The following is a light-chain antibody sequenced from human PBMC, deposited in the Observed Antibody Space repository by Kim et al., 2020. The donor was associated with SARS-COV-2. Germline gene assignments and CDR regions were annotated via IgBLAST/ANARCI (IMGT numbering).Light chain of an antibody. Sequence: DIVLTQSPGTLSLSPGERATLSCRASQSVTSNYLAWFQKKPGQAPRLLVYLASRRSTDIPDRFSGSGSKTDFTLTISGVQPEDVAVYFCQQYDTLPYTFGPGTKLEIK. CDR3: QQYDTLPYT. CDR2: LAS. J-gene: IGKJ2*01. CDR1: QSVTSNY. V-gene: IGKV3-20*01.